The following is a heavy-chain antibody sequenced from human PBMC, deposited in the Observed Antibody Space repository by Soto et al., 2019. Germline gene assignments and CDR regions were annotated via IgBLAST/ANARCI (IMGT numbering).Heavy chain of an antibody. D-gene: IGHD3-3*01. Sequence: EVQLLESGGDFKQPGGSLRLSCEGSGFNFSNYALNWVRQAPGKRLEWVSVISGNSGTTYYAASVKRRVTISRDNSKNAWYLQSNNLRVWGSAVYDRPRNRHIAGFGVNTPFDSRGQGTLITDSP. J-gene: IGHJ4*02. CDR1: GFNFSNYA. CDR2: ISGNSGTT. CDR3: PRNRHIAGFGVNTPFDS. V-gene: IGHV3-23*01.